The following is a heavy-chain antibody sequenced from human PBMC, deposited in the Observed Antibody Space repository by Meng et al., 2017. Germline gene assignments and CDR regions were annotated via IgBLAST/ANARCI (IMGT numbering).Heavy chain of an antibody. CDR1: GGTFSSDT. CDR3: ATDYYGSGRSHGD. D-gene: IGHD3-10*01. J-gene: IGHJ4*02. V-gene: IGHV1-69*02. Sequence: SVKVSCKASGGTFSSDTISWVRKAPGQGLEWMGRIIPILGIANYAQKFQGRVTITADKSTSTAYMELSSLRSEDTAVYYCATDYYGSGRSHGDWGQGTLVTVSS. CDR2: IIPILGIA.